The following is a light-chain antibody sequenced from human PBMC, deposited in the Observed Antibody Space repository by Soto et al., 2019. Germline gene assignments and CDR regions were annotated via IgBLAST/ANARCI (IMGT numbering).Light chain of an antibody. V-gene: IGLV2-8*01. CDR3: SSHGGNSPYV. J-gene: IGLJ1*01. CDR1: TSDIGGYNY. Sequence: QSALTQPPSASGSPGKSVAISCTGTTSDIGGYNYVSWYQQHPGKAPKLMIYEVNKRPSGVPDRFSGSKSGNTASLTVSGLKAEDEADYYCSSHGGNSPYVFGTGTKVTVL. CDR2: EVN.